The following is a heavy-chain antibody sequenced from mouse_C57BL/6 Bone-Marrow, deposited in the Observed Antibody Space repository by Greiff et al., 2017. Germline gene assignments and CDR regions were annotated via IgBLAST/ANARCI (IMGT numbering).Heavy chain of an antibody. V-gene: IGHV1-19*01. CDR3: ARPYYDYPRPFDY. CDR2: INPYNGGT. D-gene: IGHD2-4*01. J-gene: IGHJ2*01. CDR1: GYTFTDYY. Sequence: EVQLQQSGPVLVKPGASVKMSCKASGYTFTDYYMNWVKQSHGKSLEWIGVINPYNGGTSYNQKFKGKATLTVDKSSSTAYMELNSLTSEDSAVYYCARPYYDYPRPFDYWGQGTTLTVSS.